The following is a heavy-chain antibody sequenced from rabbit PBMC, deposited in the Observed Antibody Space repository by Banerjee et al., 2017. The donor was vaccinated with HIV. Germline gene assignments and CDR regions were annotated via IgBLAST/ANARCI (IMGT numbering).Heavy chain of an antibody. Sequence: EESGGGLVQPEGSLTLTCTASGFSFSSGYWICWVRQAPGKGLEWIGCIATGSSGSTYYASWAKGRFTISKTSSTTVTLQMTSLTAADTATYFCARDSSTDYFGDGYAFNLWGQGTLVTVS. D-gene: IGHD6-1*01. CDR1: GFSFSSGYW. J-gene: IGHJ4*01. V-gene: IGHV1S45*01. CDR3: ARDSSTDYFGDGYAFNL. CDR2: IATGSSGST.